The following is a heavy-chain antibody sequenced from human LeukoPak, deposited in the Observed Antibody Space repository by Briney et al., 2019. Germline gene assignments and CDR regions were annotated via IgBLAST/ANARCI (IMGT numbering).Heavy chain of an antibody. Sequence: SETLSLTCTVSGASISGYYWSWIRQPPGKGLGWIGYIYYSGSTNYNPSLKSRVTISVDTSKNQFSLKLGSVTAADTAVYYCARVDYDSSGYYYVYWGQGTLVTVSS. J-gene: IGHJ4*02. CDR1: GASISGYY. D-gene: IGHD3-22*01. CDR3: ARVDYDSSGYYYVY. V-gene: IGHV4-59*01. CDR2: IYYSGST.